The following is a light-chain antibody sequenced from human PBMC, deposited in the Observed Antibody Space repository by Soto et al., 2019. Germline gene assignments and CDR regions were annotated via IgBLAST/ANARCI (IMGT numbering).Light chain of an antibody. CDR2: DVS. CDR3: QQFNSYPIT. J-gene: IGKJ5*01. V-gene: IGKV1-13*02. Sequence: AIQMTQSPSSLSASVGDRVTITCRASQDIRGGLAWYQQKPGKPPKLLIYDVSTLENGVPSRFSGDSSGTQFTLTISGLQPEDFGTYYCQQFNSYPITFGHGTRLEIK. CDR1: QDIRGG.